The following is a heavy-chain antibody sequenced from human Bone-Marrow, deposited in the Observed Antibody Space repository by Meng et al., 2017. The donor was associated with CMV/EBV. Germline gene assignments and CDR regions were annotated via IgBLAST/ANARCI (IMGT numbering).Heavy chain of an antibody. Sequence: SETLSPTCTVPGGPITSSNSYWGWTRQPPGEGLEWIGRTYYSARTYHNPSFKSRVTISVDTSKNQFSLRLGSVTAADTALFYCARGPGDIWGWDYYFDFWGEGTLVTVSS. J-gene: IGHJ4*02. D-gene: IGHD7-27*01. V-gene: IGHV4-39*07. CDR1: GGPITSSNSY. CDR3: ARGPGDIWGWDYYFDF. CDR2: TYYSART.